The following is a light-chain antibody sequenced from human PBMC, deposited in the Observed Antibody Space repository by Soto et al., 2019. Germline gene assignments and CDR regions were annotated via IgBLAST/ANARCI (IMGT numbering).Light chain of an antibody. CDR1: SSDVGGSNY. CDR3: QAYDYSLTASV. Sequence: QSALTQPASVSGSPGQSITISCTGTSSDVGGSNYVSWYQHHPPKAPKLMIYEVRNRPSGVSNRFSGSKSGNTASLTISGLQAEDEADYYCQAYDYSLTASVFGGGTKLTVL. V-gene: IGLV2-14*01. CDR2: EVR. J-gene: IGLJ3*02.